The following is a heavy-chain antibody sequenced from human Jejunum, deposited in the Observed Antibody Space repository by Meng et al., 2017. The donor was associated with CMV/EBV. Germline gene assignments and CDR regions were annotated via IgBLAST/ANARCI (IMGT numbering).Heavy chain of an antibody. Sequence: SGFTFNAFARNVVRQAPGKGLEWVSVISGSGDSTHYADSVKGRLTISRDNSKNTLYLQMNSLRAEDTAIYFCAKDGYSYGYYFDSWGQGTLVTVSS. V-gene: IGHV3-23*01. J-gene: IGHJ4*02. D-gene: IGHD5-18*01. CDR1: GFTFNAFA. CDR3: AKDGYSYGYYFDS. CDR2: ISGSGDST.